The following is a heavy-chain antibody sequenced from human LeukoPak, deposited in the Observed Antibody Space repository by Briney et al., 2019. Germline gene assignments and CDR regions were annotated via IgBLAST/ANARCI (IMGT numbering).Heavy chain of an antibody. CDR1: GFTFSSYE. Sequence: PGGPLRLSCAASGFTFSSYEMNWVRQAPGKGLEWVSYISSSGSTIYYADSVKGRFTISRDNAKNSLYLQMNSLRAEDTAVYYCASAVVSGWYFLDYWGQGTLVTVSS. CDR2: ISSSGSTI. CDR3: ASAVVSGWYFLDY. J-gene: IGHJ4*02. D-gene: IGHD6-19*01. V-gene: IGHV3-48*03.